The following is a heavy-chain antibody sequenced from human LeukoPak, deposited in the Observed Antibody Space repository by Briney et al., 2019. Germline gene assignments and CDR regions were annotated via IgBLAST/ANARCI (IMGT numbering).Heavy chain of an antibody. D-gene: IGHD6-25*01. J-gene: IGHJ4*02. V-gene: IGHV3-21*01. Sequence: GGSLRLSCAASGFTFSTYNMNWVRQAPGKGLEWVSSISSSSNYIYYADSVKGRFTISRDNAKNSLYLQMNSLRAEDTDVYYCARAGQSRAGYWGQGTLVTVSS. CDR1: GFTFSTYN. CDR3: ARAGQSRAGY. CDR2: ISSSSNYI.